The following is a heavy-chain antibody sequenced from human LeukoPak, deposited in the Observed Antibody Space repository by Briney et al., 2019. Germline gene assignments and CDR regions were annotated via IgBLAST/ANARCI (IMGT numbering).Heavy chain of an antibody. CDR1: GYTFTSYG. CDR3: ARDHRGAQDN. CDR2: ISAYNGNT. J-gene: IGHJ4*02. D-gene: IGHD1-26*01. Sequence: GASVKVSCKASGYTFTSYGISWVRQAPGQGLEWMGWISAYNGNTDSAQKLQGRVTMTTDTSTSTAYMDLRSLRSDDTAVYYCARDHRGAQDNWGQGTLVTVSS. V-gene: IGHV1-18*01.